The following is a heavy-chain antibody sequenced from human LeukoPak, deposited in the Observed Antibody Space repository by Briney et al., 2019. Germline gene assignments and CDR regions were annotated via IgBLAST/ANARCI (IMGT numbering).Heavy chain of an antibody. CDR1: GYTFTSYG. D-gene: IGHD3-22*01. CDR2: ISAYNGNT. V-gene: IGHV1-18*01. Sequence: ASVTVSCKASGYTFTSYGISWVRHAPAQGLEWVGWISAYNGNTNYAQKLQGRVTMTTDTSTSTAYMELRSVRSDDTGVYYCARAVVVITNAEYFQHWGQGTLVTVSS. CDR3: ARAVVVITNAEYFQH. J-gene: IGHJ1*01.